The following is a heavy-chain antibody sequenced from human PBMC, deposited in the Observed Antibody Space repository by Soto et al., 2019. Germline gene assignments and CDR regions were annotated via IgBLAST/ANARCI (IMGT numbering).Heavy chain of an antibody. Sequence: SETLSLTCTVSGGSISSGGYYWSWVRQHPGKGLEWIGYIYYSGSTYYNPSLKSRVTISVDTSKNQFSLKLSSVTAADTAVYYCAREDYSYYYYYGMDVWGQGTTVTVSS. V-gene: IGHV4-31*03. J-gene: IGHJ6*02. CDR1: GGSISSGGYY. CDR2: IYYSGST. D-gene: IGHD4-4*01. CDR3: AREDYSYYYYYGMDV.